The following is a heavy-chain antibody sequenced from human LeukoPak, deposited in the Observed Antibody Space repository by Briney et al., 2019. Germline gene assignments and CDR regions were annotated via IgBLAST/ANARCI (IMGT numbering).Heavy chain of an antibody. CDR1: GFTFSSYA. D-gene: IGHD3-10*01. Sequence: GRSLRLSCAASGFTFSSYAMHWVRQAPGKGLEWVAVISYDGSNKYYADSVKGRFTISRDNSKNTLYLQMNSLRAEDTAVYYCAKGDPSKIRGALREYFDYWGQGTLVTVSS. CDR3: AKGDPSKIRGALREYFDY. CDR2: ISYDGSNK. V-gene: IGHV3-30-3*01. J-gene: IGHJ4*02.